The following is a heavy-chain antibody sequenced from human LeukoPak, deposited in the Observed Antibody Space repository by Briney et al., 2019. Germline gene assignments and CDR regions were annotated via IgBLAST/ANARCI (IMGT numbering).Heavy chain of an antibody. CDR2: IYYSGST. D-gene: IGHD3-10*01. V-gene: IGHV4-61*01. CDR3: AGDRGYYGSGLNWFDP. Sequence: PSETLSLTCTVSGGSISSSSYYWSWIRQPPGKGLEWIGYIYYSGSTNYNPSLKSRVTISVDTSKNQFSLKLSSVTAADTAVYYCAGDRGYYGSGLNWFDPWGQGTLVTVSS. J-gene: IGHJ5*02. CDR1: GGSISSSSYY.